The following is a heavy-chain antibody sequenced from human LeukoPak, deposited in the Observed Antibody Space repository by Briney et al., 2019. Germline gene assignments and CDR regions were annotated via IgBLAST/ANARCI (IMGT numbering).Heavy chain of an antibody. J-gene: IGHJ3*02. CDR2: ISAYNGNT. D-gene: IGHD2-21*02. V-gene: IGHV1-18*01. CDR3: ASDRRVGTAFDI. CDR1: GYTFTSYG. Sequence: GAPVKVSCKASGYTFTSYGISWVRQAPGQGLEWMGWISAYNGNTNYAQKLQGRVTMTTDTSTSTAYMELRSLRSDDTAVYYCASDRRVGTAFDIWGQGTMVTVSS.